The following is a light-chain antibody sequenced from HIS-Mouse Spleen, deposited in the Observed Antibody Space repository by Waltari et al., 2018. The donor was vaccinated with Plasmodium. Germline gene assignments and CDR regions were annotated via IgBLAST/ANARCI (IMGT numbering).Light chain of an antibody. CDR3: QQYNNWSFT. Sequence: EIVMTQSPATLSLSPVERATCSCRASQSVSSNLAWYHQKPGQAPRLLIYGASTRATGIPARFSGSGSGTEFTLTISSLQSEDFAVYYCQQYNNWSFTFGPGTKVDIK. V-gene: IGKV3-15*01. J-gene: IGKJ3*01. CDR1: QSVSSN. CDR2: GAS.